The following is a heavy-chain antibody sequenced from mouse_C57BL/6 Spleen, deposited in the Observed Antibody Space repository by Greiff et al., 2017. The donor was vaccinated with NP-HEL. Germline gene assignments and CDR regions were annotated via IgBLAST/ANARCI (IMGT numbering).Heavy chain of an antibody. CDR2: IYPSDSET. Sequence: QVQLQQPGAELVRPGSSVKLSCKASGYTFTSYWMDWVKQRPGQGLEWIGNIYPSDSETHYNQKFKDKATLTVDKSSSTAYMQLSSLTSEDSAVYYCARGSSYPYAMDYWGQGTSVTVSS. V-gene: IGHV1-61*01. CDR3: ARGSSYPYAMDY. CDR1: GYTFTSYW. D-gene: IGHD1-1*01. J-gene: IGHJ4*01.